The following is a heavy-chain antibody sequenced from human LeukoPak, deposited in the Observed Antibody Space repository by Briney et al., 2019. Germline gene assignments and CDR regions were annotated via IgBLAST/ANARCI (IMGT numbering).Heavy chain of an antibody. CDR3: ASAESGYSYGNFDY. CDR1: GGSISSGGYY. V-gene: IGHV4-31*03. CDR2: IYYSGST. J-gene: IGHJ4*02. Sequence: SQTLSLTCTVSGGSISSGGYYSSWIRQHPGKGLEWIVYIYYSGSTYYNPSLKSRVTISVDTSKNQFSLKLSSVTAADTAVYYCASAESGYSYGNFDYWGQGTLVTVSS. D-gene: IGHD5-18*01.